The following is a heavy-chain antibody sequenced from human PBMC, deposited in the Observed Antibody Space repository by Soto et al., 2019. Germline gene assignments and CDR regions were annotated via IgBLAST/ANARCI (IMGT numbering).Heavy chain of an antibody. D-gene: IGHD6-19*01. CDR2: ISYDGSNK. V-gene: IGHV3-30*03. CDR1: GFTFSSYG. CDR3: ARDVEGWYTLDY. J-gene: IGHJ4*02. Sequence: LRLSCAASGFTFSSYGMHWVRQAPGKGLEWVAVISYDGSNKYYADSVKGRFTISRDNAKNTLYLQMNSLRAEDTAVYYCARDVEGWYTLDYWGQGTLVTVSS.